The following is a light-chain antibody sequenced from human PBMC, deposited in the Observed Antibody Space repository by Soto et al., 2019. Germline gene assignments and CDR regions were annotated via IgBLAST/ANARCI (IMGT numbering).Light chain of an antibody. V-gene: IGKV3-15*01. CDR2: GAS. Sequence: EIVMTQSPATLSVSPGERSTLSFSSSQSVSSNLAWYQQKPGQAPRLLIYGASTRATGIPARFSGSGSGTGFTLTISSLQSEDFAVYYCQQYNNWPSWTFGQGTKVDIK. CDR1: QSVSSN. CDR3: QQYNNWPSWT. J-gene: IGKJ1*01.